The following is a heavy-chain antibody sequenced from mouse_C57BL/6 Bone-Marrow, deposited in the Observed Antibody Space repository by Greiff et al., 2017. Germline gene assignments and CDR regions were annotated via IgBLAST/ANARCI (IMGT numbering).Heavy chain of an antibody. V-gene: IGHV1-59*01. Sequence: QVQLQQPGAELVRPGTSVKLSCKASGYTFTRYWMHWVKQRPGQGLEWIGVIDPSASYTNYNQKLKGKATLTVDTSSSTAYMQLSSLTSEDSAVYYCARPYYDAMDYWGQGTSVTVSS. J-gene: IGHJ4*01. CDR3: ARPYYDAMDY. CDR1: GYTFTRYW. CDR2: IDPSASYT. D-gene: IGHD2-10*01.